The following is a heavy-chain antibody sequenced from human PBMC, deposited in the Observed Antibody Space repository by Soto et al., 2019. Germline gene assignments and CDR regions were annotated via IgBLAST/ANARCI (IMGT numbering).Heavy chain of an antibody. J-gene: IGHJ6*02. Sequence: PSETLSLTCTVSGGSISSYYRSWIRQPPGKGLEWIGYIYYSGSTNYNPSLKSRVTISVDTSKNQFSLKLSSVTAADTAVYYCARVVAYSTRSGNYYGMDVWGQGTTVTVSS. V-gene: IGHV4-59*01. D-gene: IGHD5-12*01. CDR3: ARVVAYSTRSGNYYGMDV. CDR2: IYYSGST. CDR1: GGSISSYY.